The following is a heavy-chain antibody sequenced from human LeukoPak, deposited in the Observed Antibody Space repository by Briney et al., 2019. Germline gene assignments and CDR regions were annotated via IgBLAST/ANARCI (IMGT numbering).Heavy chain of an antibody. CDR1: GFTFGDYA. J-gene: IGHJ6*04. CDR2: ISSSSSYI. V-gene: IGHV3-21*01. CDR3: ARDQTYGNSMDV. D-gene: IGHD4-11*01. Sequence: GGSLRLSCTASGFTFGDYAMSWVRQAPGKGLEWVSSISSSSSYIYYADSVKGRFTISRDNAKNSLYLQMNSLRAEDTAVYYCARDQTYGNSMDVWGKGTTVTVSS.